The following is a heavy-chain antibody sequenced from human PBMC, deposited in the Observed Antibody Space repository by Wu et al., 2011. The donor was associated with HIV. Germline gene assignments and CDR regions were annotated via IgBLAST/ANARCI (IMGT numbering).Heavy chain of an antibody. J-gene: IGHJ4*02. Sequence: QVHLVQSGAEVKKPGASVKVSCKVSGYTLTDLSMHWVRQAPGKGLEWMGGFVPEDGETLYAQKFQGRVTMTEDTSTDTAYMELSSLTSEDTAFYYCVTDNLFXGLARYWGQGTLVTVSS. CDR1: GYTLTDLS. D-gene: IGHD1-14*01. CDR2: FVPEDGET. V-gene: IGHV1-24*01. CDR3: VTDNLFXGLARY.